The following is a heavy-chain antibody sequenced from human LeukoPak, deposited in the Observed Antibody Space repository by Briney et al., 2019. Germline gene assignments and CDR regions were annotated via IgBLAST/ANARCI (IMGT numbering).Heavy chain of an antibody. CDR2: IYYTGTT. CDR1: GDSLSSHY. CDR3: ARLGWWDS. D-gene: IGHD2-15*01. Sequence: SETLSLTCTVSGDSLSSHYWSWIRQPPGKGLELIGHIYYTGTTYYNPSLNSRVTISLATSRNQFSLRLTSVTAADTAVYYCARLGWWDSWGQGTLVTVSS. V-gene: IGHV4-59*11. J-gene: IGHJ4*02.